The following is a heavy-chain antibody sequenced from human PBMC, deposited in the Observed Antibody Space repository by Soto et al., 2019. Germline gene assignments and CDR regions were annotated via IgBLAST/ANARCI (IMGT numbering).Heavy chain of an antibody. J-gene: IGHJ6*02. CDR3: ARVQRSYGFDHYYYGMDV. Sequence: VQVLESGGGLVQPGGSLRLSCAASGFTFSTYAMSWVRQAPGKGLEWVSTIRGSGRTTYYADSVRGRFTISRDNSQNTLYLQMDSLRAEDTALYYCARVQRSYGFDHYYYGMDVWDQGTTVTVSS. V-gene: IGHV3-23*01. CDR1: GFTFSTYA. D-gene: IGHD3-16*02. CDR2: IRGSGRTT.